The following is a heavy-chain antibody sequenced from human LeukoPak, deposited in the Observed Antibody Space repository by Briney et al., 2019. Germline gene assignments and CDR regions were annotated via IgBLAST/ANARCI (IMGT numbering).Heavy chain of an antibody. CDR1: GVFISSGGYY. CDR2: VHHSGIT. Sequence: SETLSLTCVVSGVFISSGGYYWGGIRHPPEKGLEWIGRVHHSGITYYNTSLKSRVTISVDKSKNQLSLELTYVTAADTAVYYCARNPTNCYDRSGRMGAFDVWGQGTMVTVSS. V-gene: IGHV4-39*01. CDR3: ARNPTNCYDRSGRMGAFDV. J-gene: IGHJ3*01. D-gene: IGHD3-22*01.